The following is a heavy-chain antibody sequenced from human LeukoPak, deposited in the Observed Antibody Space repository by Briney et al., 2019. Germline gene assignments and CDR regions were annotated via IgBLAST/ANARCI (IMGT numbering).Heavy chain of an antibody. V-gene: IGHV3-23*01. CDR2: ISGSGGST. CDR1: GFTFSTYG. Sequence: GGTLRLSCAASGFTFSTYGMTWVRLAPGKGLEWVSAISGSGGSTYYADSVKGRFTISRDNSKNTLYLQMNSLRAEDTAVYYCAKGDLDYDILTGYPFDYWGQGTLVTVSS. CDR3: AKGDLDYDILTGYPFDY. D-gene: IGHD3-9*01. J-gene: IGHJ4*02.